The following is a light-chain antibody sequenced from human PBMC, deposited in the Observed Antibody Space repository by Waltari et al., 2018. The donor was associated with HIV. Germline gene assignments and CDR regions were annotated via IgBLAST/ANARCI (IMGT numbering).Light chain of an antibody. Sequence: QSALTQPASVSGSPGPSITISCTGNSSDVGSYNLVSWYQQHPGKAPKLMIYEVSKRPSGVSNRFSGSKSGNTASLTISGLQAEDEADYYCCSYAGSSTPVFGGGTKLTVL. J-gene: IGLJ2*01. CDR1: SSDVGSYNL. CDR2: EVS. CDR3: CSYAGSSTPV. V-gene: IGLV2-23*02.